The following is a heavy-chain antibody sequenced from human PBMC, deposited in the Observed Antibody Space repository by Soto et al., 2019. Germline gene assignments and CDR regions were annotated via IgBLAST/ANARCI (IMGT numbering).Heavy chain of an antibody. CDR2: ISSSGSPI. Sequence: GSLRLSCVASGFTFSTFEMNWVRQAPGKGLEWVSYISSSGSPIYYAESVKGRFTISRDNAKNSLFLQMDSLRAEDTAVYYCARAHYYDNTGPPPVGGQGTLGTVS. J-gene: IGHJ4*02. CDR1: GFTFSTFE. V-gene: IGHV3-48*03. D-gene: IGHD3-22*01. CDR3: ARAHYYDNTGPPPV.